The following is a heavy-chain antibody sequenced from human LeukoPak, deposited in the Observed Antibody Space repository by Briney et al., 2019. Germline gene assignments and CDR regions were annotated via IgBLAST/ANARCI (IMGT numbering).Heavy chain of an antibody. CDR2: IYYTGST. Sequence: SETLSLTCTVSGASISSSTDYWGWIRQPPGKGLEYIGTIYYTGSTYYTPSLKRRVTISIDTSKNQFSLNLNSVTAADTAVYYCARDGDGSGSYWGYYYYYMDVWGKGTTVTISS. V-gene: IGHV4-39*07. CDR3: ARDGDGSGSYWGYYYYYMDV. CDR1: GASISSSTDY. D-gene: IGHD3-10*01. J-gene: IGHJ6*03.